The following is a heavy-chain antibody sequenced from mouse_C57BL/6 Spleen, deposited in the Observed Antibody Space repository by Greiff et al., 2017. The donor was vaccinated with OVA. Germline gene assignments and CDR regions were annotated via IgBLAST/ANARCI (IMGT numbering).Heavy chain of an antibody. Sequence: QVQLQQSGPELVKPGASVKISCKASGYAFSSSWMNWVKQRPGKGLEWIGRIYPGDGDTNYNGKFKGKATLTADKSSSTAYMQLSSLTSEDSAVYFCARIITTVVEDAMDYWGQGTSVTVSS. CDR2: IYPGDGDT. CDR1: GYAFSSSW. D-gene: IGHD1-1*01. J-gene: IGHJ4*01. V-gene: IGHV1-82*01. CDR3: ARIITTVVEDAMDY.